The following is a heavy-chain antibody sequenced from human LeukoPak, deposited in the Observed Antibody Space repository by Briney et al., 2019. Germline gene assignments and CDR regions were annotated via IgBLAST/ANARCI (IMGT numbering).Heavy chain of an antibody. D-gene: IGHD3-10*01. CDR3: ARGQPPITMVRGVIDY. V-gene: IGHV4-39*07. J-gene: IGHJ4*02. Sequence: SETLSLTCTVSGGSIGSTRYYWGWIRQPPGKGLEWIGSISYSGSTHCNPSLQSRFTISVDTSKNQFSLKVTSVTASDTAVYYCARGQPPITMVRGVIDYWGQGTLVTVSS. CDR1: GGSIGSTRYY. CDR2: ISYSGST.